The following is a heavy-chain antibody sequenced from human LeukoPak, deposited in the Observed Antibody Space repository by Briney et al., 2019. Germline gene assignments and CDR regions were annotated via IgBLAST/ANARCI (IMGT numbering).Heavy chain of an antibody. D-gene: IGHD5-24*01. J-gene: IGHJ3*02. CDR2: INPDGSTT. CDR3: AKSCYGYNLPPSDAFDI. CDR1: GFAFRNYW. V-gene: IGHV3-74*01. Sequence: GGSLRLSCVASGFAFRNYWMYWVRQGPGKGLVWLSRINPDGSTTTYADSVKGRSTISRDNANRMLSLHINSLRAEDTAVYYCAKSCYGYNLPPSDAFDIWGQGTMVTVS.